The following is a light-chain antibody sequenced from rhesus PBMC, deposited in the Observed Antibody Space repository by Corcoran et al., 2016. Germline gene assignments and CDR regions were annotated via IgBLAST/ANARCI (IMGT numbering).Light chain of an antibody. J-gene: IGLJ1*01. V-gene: IGLV2S7*01. CDR1: SSDVGGYTY. CDR2: GVA. CDR3: CSDTSSDTYI. Sequence: QTAPTQPPSVSGSLGQSVTISRTGTSSDVGGYTYVSWYQQHPGKAPKLLIYGVAKRPSGVSDRFSGSKSGNTASLTISGLQAEDEAAYYCCSDTSSDTYIFGPGTRLTVL.